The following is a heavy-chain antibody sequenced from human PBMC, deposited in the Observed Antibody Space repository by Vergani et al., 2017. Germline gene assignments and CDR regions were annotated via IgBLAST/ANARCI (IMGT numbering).Heavy chain of an antibody. D-gene: IGHD3-3*01. CDR2: ISWNSGSI. CDR3: AKDVSEYYYYGMDV. V-gene: IGHV3-9*03. Sequence: EVQLVESGGGLVQPGRSLRLSCAASGFTFDDYAMHWVRQAPGKGLEWVSGISWNSGSIGYADSVKGRFTISRDNAKNSLYLQMNSLRAEDMALYYCAKDVSEYYYYGMDVWGQGTTVTVSS. J-gene: IGHJ6*02. CDR1: GFTFDDYA.